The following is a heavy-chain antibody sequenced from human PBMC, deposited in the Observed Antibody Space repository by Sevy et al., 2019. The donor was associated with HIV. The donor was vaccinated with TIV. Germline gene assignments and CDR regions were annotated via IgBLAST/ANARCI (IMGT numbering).Heavy chain of an antibody. D-gene: IGHD5-12*01. J-gene: IGHJ4*02. CDR2: IYSGGST. CDR3: GRAAGSGYSGYDSPYYFDY. CDR1: GFTVSSNY. Sequence: GGSLRLSCAASGFTVSSNYMSWVRQAPGKGLEWVSVIYSGGSTYYADSVKGRFTISRDNSKNTLYLQMNSLRAEDTAVYYCGRAAGSGYSGYDSPYYFDYWGQGTLVTVSS. V-gene: IGHV3-53*01.